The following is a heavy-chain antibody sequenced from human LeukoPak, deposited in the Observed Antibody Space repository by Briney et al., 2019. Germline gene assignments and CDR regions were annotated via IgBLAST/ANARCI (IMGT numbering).Heavy chain of an antibody. Sequence: PGGSLRLSCAASGFTFSSYGMSWVRQAPGKGLEWVSAISGSGGSTYYADSVKGRFTISRDNSKNTLYLQMNSLRAEDTAVYYCAKVGYSSGWFRGNYYFDYWGQGTLVTVSS. CDR2: ISGSGGST. J-gene: IGHJ4*02. CDR3: AKVGYSSGWFRGNYYFDY. CDR1: GFTFSSYG. V-gene: IGHV3-23*01. D-gene: IGHD6-19*01.